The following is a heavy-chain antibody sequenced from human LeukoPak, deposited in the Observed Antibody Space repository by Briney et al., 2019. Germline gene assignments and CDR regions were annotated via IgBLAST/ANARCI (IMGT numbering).Heavy chain of an antibody. CDR2: IYYSGST. CDR3: ARVWGWGEGNLLYSAFDI. Sequence: SETLSLTCTVSGGSISSSSYYWGWIRQPPGKGLEWIGSIYYSGSTYYNPSLKSRVTISVYTSKNQFSLKLSSVTAADAAWYSCARVWGWGEGNLLYSAFDIWGQGTMATASS. D-gene: IGHD2-2*02. V-gene: IGHV4-39*07. J-gene: IGHJ3*02. CDR1: GGSISSSSYY.